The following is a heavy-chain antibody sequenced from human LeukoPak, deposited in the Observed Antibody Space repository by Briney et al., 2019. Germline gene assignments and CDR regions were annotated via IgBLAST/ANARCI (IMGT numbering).Heavy chain of an antibody. CDR2: IYHSGST. V-gene: IGHV4-4*02. J-gene: IGHJ4*02. D-gene: IGHD1-26*01. CDR1: GGSISSSDW. Sequence: PSGTLSLTCAVSGGSISSSDWWSWVRQPPGQGLEWIGEIYHSGSTKYNPSLKSRVTISVDKSKNQFSLKLNSVTAADTAVYYCARWPIPSLYFDYWGQGTLVTVSS. CDR3: ARWPIPSLYFDY.